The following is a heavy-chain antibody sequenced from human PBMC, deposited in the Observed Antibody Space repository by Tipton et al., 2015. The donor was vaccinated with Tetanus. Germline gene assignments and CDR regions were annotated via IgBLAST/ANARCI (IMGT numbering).Heavy chain of an antibody. J-gene: IGHJ6*04. Sequence: SLRLSCAASGFSVANHWMSWVRQAPGKGLEWVANIREDGGETKYVDSVKGRFTIPRDNSKNTLSLQLNSLRADDTAIYYCAKEALGVLNLWGNGTTVIVSS. D-gene: IGHD1-14*01. CDR1: GFSVANHW. V-gene: IGHV3-7*03. CDR3: AKEALGVLNL. CDR2: IREDGGET.